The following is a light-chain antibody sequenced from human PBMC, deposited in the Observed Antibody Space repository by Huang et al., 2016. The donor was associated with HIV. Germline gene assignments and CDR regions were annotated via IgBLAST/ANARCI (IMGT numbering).Light chain of an antibody. Sequence: DIQMTQSPSTLSASVGDRVNLTCRASQSISSRLAWYQQKPGRAPKLLIYDASSLQSGVPSRFSGGGSGTEFTLTITSLQPENFATYYCQQYDTSPLTFGGGTKVEIK. CDR3: QQYDTSPLT. J-gene: IGKJ4*01. CDR1: QSISSR. CDR2: DAS. V-gene: IGKV1-5*01.